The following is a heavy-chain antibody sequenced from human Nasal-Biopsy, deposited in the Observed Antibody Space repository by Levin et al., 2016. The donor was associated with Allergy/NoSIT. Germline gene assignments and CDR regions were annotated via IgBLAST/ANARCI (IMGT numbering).Heavy chain of an antibody. D-gene: IGHD3-9*01. J-gene: IGHJ4*02. CDR1: GFSINDYY. V-gene: IGHV3-11*05. CDR3: ARVQITVTGYFDY. CDR2: ISSNSLYT. Sequence: GGSLRLSCVASGFSINDYYMSWLRQAPGKGLEWVSYISSNSLYTNYADSVKGRFTISRDNDKNALYLQMHSLGAEDTAHYYCARVQITVTGYFDYWGQGALVTVSA.